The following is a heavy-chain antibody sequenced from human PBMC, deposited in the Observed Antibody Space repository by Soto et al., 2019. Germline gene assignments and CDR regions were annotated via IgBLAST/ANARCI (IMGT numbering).Heavy chain of an antibody. J-gene: IGHJ5*02. Sequence: SETLSLTCTVSGGSISSYYWSWIRQPPGKGLEWIGYIYYSGSTNYNPSLKSRVTISVDTSKNQFSLKLSSVTAADTAVYYCARGVVRGVMLSVWFDPWGQGTLVTVS. CDR1: GGSISSYY. D-gene: IGHD3-10*01. CDR3: ARGVVRGVMLSVWFDP. CDR2: IYYSGST. V-gene: IGHV4-59*01.